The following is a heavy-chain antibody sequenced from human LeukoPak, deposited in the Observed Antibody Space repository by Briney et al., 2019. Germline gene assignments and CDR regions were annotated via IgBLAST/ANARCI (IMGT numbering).Heavy chain of an antibody. CDR1: GFTFSSYG. CDR3: ARGPHERSGYPDD. Sequence: GRSLRLSCAASGFTFSSYGMHWDRQAPGKGLEWVAVIWYGGSNKYYADSVKGRFTISRDNSKNTLYLQMNSLRAEDTAVYYCARGPHERSGYPDDWGQGTLVTVSS. J-gene: IGHJ4*02. V-gene: IGHV3-33*08. CDR2: IWYGGSNK. D-gene: IGHD3-22*01.